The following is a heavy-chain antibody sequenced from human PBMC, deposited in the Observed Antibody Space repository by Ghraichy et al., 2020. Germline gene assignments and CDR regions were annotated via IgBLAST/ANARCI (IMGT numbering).Heavy chain of an antibody. CDR3: ASTRSGWYGVDY. D-gene: IGHD6-19*01. CDR2: ISSSSSTI. J-gene: IGHJ4*02. V-gene: IGHV3-48*02. CDR1: GFTFSSYS. Sequence: LSLTCAASGFTFSSYSMNWVRQAPGKGLEWVSYISSSSSTIYYADSVKGRFTISRDNAKNSLYLQMNSLRDEDTAVYYCASTRSGWYGVDYWGQGTLVTVSS.